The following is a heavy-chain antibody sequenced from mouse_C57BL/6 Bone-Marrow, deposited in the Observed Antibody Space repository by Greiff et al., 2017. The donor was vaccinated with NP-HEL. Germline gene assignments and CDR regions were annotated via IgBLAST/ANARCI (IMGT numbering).Heavy chain of an antibody. CDR3: ARHGSGFDY. Sequence: EVKVVESGGDLVKPGGSLKLSCAASGFTFSSYGLSWVRQTPDKRLEWVATISGGGGYTYYPDSVKGRFTISRDNAKNTLYLQMSSLKSEDTAMYYCARHGSGFDYWGQGTTLTVSS. J-gene: IGHJ2*01. CDR2: ISGGGGYT. D-gene: IGHD1-2*01. CDR1: GFTFSSYG. V-gene: IGHV5-6*01.